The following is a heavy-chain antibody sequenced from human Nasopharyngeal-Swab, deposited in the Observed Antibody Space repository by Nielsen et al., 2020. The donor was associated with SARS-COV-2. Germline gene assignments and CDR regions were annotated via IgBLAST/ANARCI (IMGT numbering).Heavy chain of an antibody. V-gene: IGHV4-59*12. CDR2: IYYSGST. CDR3: ARGVPITLVGVVSSGGNQFDP. D-gene: IGHD3-3*01. J-gene: IGHJ5*02. Sequence: SETLSLTCTVSGGSISSYYWSWIRQPPGKGLEWIGYIYYSGSTKYNPSLKSRVTISVDKSKNQFSLKLSSVTAADTAVYYCARGVPITLVGVVSSGGNQFDPWGQETLVTVSS. CDR1: GGSISSYY.